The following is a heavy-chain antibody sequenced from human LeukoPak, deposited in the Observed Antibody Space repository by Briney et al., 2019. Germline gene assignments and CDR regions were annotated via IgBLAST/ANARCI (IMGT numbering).Heavy chain of an antibody. Sequence: SETLSLTCAVYGGSFGGYYWSWIRQPPGKGLEWIGEINHSGSTNYNPSLKSRVTISVDTSKNQFSLKLSSVTAADTAVYYCASEGRITMVRGVRRYYYMDVWGKGTTVTISS. J-gene: IGHJ6*03. V-gene: IGHV4-34*01. CDR1: GGSFGGYY. CDR2: INHSGST. CDR3: ASEGRITMVRGVRRYYYMDV. D-gene: IGHD3-10*01.